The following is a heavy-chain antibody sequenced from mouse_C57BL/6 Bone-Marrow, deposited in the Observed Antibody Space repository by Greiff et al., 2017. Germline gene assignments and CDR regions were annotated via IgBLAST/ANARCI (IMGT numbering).Heavy chain of an antibody. CDR1: GFTFSDYG. Sequence: EVKLQESGGGLVQPGGSLKPSCAASGFTFSDYGMAWVRQAPRKGPEWVAFISNLAYSIYYADTVTGRFTISRENAKNTLYLEMSSLRSEDTAMYYCARHTTVVAGDAMDYWGQGTSVTVSS. J-gene: IGHJ4*01. D-gene: IGHD1-1*01. CDR3: ARHTTVVAGDAMDY. CDR2: ISNLAYSI. V-gene: IGHV5-15*01.